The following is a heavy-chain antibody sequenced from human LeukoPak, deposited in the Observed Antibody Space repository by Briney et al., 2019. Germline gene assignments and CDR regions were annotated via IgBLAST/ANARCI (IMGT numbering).Heavy chain of an antibody. J-gene: IGHJ6*02. CDR1: GFTFSSYA. CDR2: ISGSGGST. D-gene: IGHD3-10*01. CDR3: AKGPYGSGRYYGMDV. Sequence: GGSLRLSCAASGFTFSSYAMSWVRQAPGKGLEWVSAISGSGGSTYYADSVKGRFTISRDNSKNTLYLQMNSLRAEDTAVYYCAKGPYGSGRYYGMDVWGQGTTVTVSS. V-gene: IGHV3-23*01.